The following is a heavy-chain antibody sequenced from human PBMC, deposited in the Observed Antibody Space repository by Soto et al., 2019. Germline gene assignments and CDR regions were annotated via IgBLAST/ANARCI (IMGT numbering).Heavy chain of an antibody. V-gene: IGHV4-39*07. Sequence: SETLSLTCTVSGGSISSSTYYWGWIRQPPGKGLDWIGSIYYSGSTHYNQSLKSRVTMSVDTSRNQFSLRLSSVTAADTAVYYCATLTGNNWFDPWGQGALVT. CDR1: GGSISSSTYY. CDR2: IYYSGST. J-gene: IGHJ5*02. CDR3: ATLTGNNWFDP. D-gene: IGHD3-9*01.